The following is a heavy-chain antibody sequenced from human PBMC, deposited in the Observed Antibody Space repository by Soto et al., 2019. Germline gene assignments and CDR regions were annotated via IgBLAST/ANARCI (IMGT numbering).Heavy chain of an antibody. CDR1: GGSVSNSA. CDR3: VRGSSLTKVEY. Sequence: QVQLVQSGSEVKKPGSSVRVSCKASGGSVSNSAISWLRQAPGQGLEWMGGIIPIFGPAIYARKFQGRFTISSDESTGTAYMELNNVRSDDTALYYCVRGSSLTKVEYWGQGTLVTVSS. CDR2: IIPIFGPA. D-gene: IGHD6-6*01. V-gene: IGHV1-69*01. J-gene: IGHJ4*02.